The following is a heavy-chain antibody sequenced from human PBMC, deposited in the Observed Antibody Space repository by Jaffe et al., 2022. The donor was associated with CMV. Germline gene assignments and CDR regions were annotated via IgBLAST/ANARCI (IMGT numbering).Heavy chain of an antibody. Sequence: EVQLVESGGGLVQPGRSLRLSCTASGFTFGDYAMSWVRQAPGKGLEWVGFIRSKAYGGTTEYAASVKGRFTISRDDSKSIAYLQMNSLKTEDTAVYYCTRDRGCSSTSCYYYYMDVWGKGTTVTVSS. D-gene: IGHD2-2*01. V-gene: IGHV3-49*04. CDR2: IRSKAYGGTT. CDR3: TRDRGCSSTSCYYYYMDV. CDR1: GFTFGDYA. J-gene: IGHJ6*03.